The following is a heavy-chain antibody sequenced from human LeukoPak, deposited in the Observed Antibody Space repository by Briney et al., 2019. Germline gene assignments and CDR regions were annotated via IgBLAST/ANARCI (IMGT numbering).Heavy chain of an antibody. CDR1: GGSISSYY. CDR2: IYYSGRT. V-gene: IGHV4-59*01. CDR3: ARGQKYRNGYTVTELGSGYFDY. J-gene: IGHJ4*02. D-gene: IGHD5-18*01. Sequence: SSETLSLTCSVSGGSISSYYWSWIRQPPGKGLEWIGYIYYSGRTNYNPSLKGRVTISVDTSKNQFSLTLSSVTAADTAVYYCARGQKYRNGYTVTELGSGYFDYWGQGTLVTVSS.